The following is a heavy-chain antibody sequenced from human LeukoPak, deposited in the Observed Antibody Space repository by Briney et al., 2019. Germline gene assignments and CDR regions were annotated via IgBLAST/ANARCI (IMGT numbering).Heavy chain of an antibody. CDR3: ARDYRRMTMVIVAKRAGFFDL. CDR1: GFTFSSYE. CDR2: ISSSGSTI. D-gene: IGHD3-22*01. J-gene: IGHJ2*01. Sequence: PGGSLRLSCAASGFTFSSYEMNWVRQAPGKGLEWVSYISSSGSTIYYADSVKGRFTISRDNAKNSLYLQMNSLRAEDTAVYYCARDYRRMTMVIVAKRAGFFDLWGRGTLVTVSS. V-gene: IGHV3-48*03.